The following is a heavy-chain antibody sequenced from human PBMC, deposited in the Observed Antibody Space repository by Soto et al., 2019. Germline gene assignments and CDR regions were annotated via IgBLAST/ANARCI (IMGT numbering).Heavy chain of an antibody. V-gene: IGHV3-66*01. J-gene: IGHJ6*03. Sequence: EVQLVESGGGLVQPGGSLRLSCAASGFTVSSNYMSWVRQAPGKGLEWVSVIYSGGSTYYADSVKGRFTISRDNSNNTLDLQMNSLRAEATAVYYCARVIRHIVVVPAAQSYYYYMDVWGKGTTVTVSS. CDR1: GFTVSSNY. CDR3: ARVIRHIVVVPAAQSYYYYMDV. D-gene: IGHD2-2*01. CDR2: IYSGGST.